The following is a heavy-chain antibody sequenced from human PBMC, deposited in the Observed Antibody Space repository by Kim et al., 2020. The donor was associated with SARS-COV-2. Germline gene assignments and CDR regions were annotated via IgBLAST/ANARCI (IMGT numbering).Heavy chain of an antibody. Sequence: SETLSLTCTVSGGSISSYYWSWIRQPPGKGLEWIGYIYYSGSTNYNPSLKSRVTISVDTSKNQFSLKLSSVTAADTAVYYCARGEVLWFGEVFDYYYYG. CDR2: IYYSGST. CDR1: GGSISSYY. CDR3: ARGEVLWFGEVFDYYYYG. D-gene: IGHD3-10*01. V-gene: IGHV4-59*13. J-gene: IGHJ6*01.